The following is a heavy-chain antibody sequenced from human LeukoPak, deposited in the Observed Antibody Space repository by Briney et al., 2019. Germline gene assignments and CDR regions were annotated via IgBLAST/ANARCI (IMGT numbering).Heavy chain of an antibody. CDR3: ARFGYCSSTSCYGGDY. CDR2: FYPGDSDT. D-gene: IGHD2-2*01. Sequence: GESLKISCKGSGYSFTSYWIGWVRQMPGTGLEWMGSFYPGDSDTRYSPSFQGQVTISADKSISTAYLQWSSLKASDTAMYYCARFGYCSSTSCYGGDYWGQGTLVTVSS. CDR1: GYSFTSYW. J-gene: IGHJ4*02. V-gene: IGHV5-51*01.